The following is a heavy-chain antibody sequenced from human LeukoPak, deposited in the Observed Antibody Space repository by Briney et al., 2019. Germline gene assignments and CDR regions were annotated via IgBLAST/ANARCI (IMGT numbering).Heavy chain of an antibody. CDR1: GGSISSGSYY. Sequence: PSQTLSLTCTVSGGSISSGSYYGSWIRQPAGKGLEWIGRIYTSGSTNYNPSLKSRVTISVDTSKNQFSLKLSSVTAADTAVYYCARMYSGSYCDYWGQGTLVTVSS. V-gene: IGHV4-61*02. CDR2: IYTSGST. J-gene: IGHJ4*02. CDR3: ARMYSGSYCDY. D-gene: IGHD1-26*01.